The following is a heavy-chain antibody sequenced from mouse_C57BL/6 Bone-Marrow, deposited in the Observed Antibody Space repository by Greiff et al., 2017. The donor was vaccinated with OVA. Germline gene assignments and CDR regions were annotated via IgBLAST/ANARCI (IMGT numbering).Heavy chain of an antibody. V-gene: IGHV1-64*01. CDR3: ARYGSSAYYFDY. Sequence: LQQPGAELVKPGASVKLSCKASGYTFTSYWMHWVKQRPGQGLEWIGMIHPNSGSTNYNEKFKSKATLTVDKSSSTAYMQLSSLTSEDSAVYYCARYGSSAYYFDYWGQGTTLTVSS. CDR1: GYTFTSYW. CDR2: IHPNSGST. J-gene: IGHJ2*01. D-gene: IGHD1-1*01.